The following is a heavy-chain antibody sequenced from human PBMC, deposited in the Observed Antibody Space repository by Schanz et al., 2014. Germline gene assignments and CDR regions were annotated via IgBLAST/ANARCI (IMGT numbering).Heavy chain of an antibody. V-gene: IGHV1-18*01. D-gene: IGHD4-17*01. Sequence: QVQLVQSAPEVKKPGASVKVSCKASGYSFTTYGLNWVRQAPGQGPVWMGWISAFDDKTDYAQNFQGRLIMTTDTSTTTVYMELRGLRSDDTAVYYCARAPVTVGPYHYYMDVWGKGTTVTVSS. J-gene: IGHJ6*03. CDR3: ARAPVTVGPYHYYMDV. CDR1: GYSFTTYG. CDR2: ISAFDDKT.